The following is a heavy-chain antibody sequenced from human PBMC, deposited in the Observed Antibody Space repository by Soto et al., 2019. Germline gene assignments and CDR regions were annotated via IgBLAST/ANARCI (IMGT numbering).Heavy chain of an antibody. J-gene: IGHJ4*02. Sequence: PSETLSLTCTVSGVSISSSSYYWGWIRQTPGKGLEWIGTIYFSGKTYYNPSLKPRLSFSVDRSKNQFALSLTSVAAADRAVYFCARHGSFWGQGTRVTVSS. D-gene: IGHD3-16*02. V-gene: IGHV4-39*01. CDR2: IYFSGKT. CDR3: ARHGSF. CDR1: GVSISSSSYY.